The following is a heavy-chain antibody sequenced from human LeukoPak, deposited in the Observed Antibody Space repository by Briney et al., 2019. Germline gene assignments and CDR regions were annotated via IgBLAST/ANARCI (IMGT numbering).Heavy chain of an antibody. D-gene: IGHD2-15*01. CDR3: ARQEYCSGGSCYTWFDP. CDR1: GYSINNYW. Sequence: GESLKISCKGSGYSINNYWMGWVRQMPGKGLEWMGIIYPADSDIRYSPSFRGEVTISADKSISTAYLQWSSLKASDTAMYYCARQEYCSGGSCYTWFDPWGQGTLVTVSS. J-gene: IGHJ5*02. CDR2: IYPADSDI. V-gene: IGHV5-51*01.